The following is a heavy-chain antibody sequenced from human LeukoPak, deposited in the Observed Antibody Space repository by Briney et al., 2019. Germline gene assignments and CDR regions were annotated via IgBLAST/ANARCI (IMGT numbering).Heavy chain of an antibody. V-gene: IGHV2-5*02. D-gene: IGHD6-19*01. Sequence: SGPTLVHPTPPPTLTCTFSGFSLSTRGVGVGWIRQPPVKALEWLALNYWDDDKRYSSSLKSRLTITKDTSKNEVVLTMTNMDPVDTATYYCAHSRQWLVPFDYWGQGTLVTVSS. J-gene: IGHJ4*02. CDR3: AHSRQWLVPFDY. CDR1: GFSLSTRGVG. CDR2: NYWDDDK.